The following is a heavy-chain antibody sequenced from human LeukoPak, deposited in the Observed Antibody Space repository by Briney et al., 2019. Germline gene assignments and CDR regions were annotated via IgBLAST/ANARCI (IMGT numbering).Heavy chain of an antibody. CDR1: GGSISSSSYY. CDR2: IYYSGST. V-gene: IGHV4-39*07. J-gene: IGHJ4*02. Sequence: SETLSLTCTVSGGSISSSSYYWGWIRQPPGKGLEWIGSIYYSGSTYYNPSLKSRVTISVDTSKNQFSLKLSSVTAADTAVYYCARSATMVRGVINLIDYWGQGTLVTVSS. CDR3: ARSATMVRGVINLIDY. D-gene: IGHD3-10*01.